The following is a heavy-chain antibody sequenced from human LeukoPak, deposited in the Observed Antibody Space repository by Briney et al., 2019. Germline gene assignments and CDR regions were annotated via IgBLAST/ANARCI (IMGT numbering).Heavy chain of an antibody. CDR3: ARGSGYYYDSSGYYNFDY. CDR1: GYTFTGYY. Sequence: ASVKVSCKASGYTFTGYYMHWVRQAPGQGLEWMGWINPNSGGTNYAQKFQGRVTMARDTSISTACMELSRLRSDDTAVYYCARGSGYYYDSSGYYNFDYWGQGTLVTVSS. J-gene: IGHJ4*02. CDR2: INPNSGGT. V-gene: IGHV1-2*02. D-gene: IGHD3-22*01.